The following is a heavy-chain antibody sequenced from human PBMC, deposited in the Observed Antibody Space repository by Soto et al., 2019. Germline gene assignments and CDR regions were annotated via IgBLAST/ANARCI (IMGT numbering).Heavy chain of an antibody. V-gene: IGHV3-30*18. D-gene: IGHD3-16*01. J-gene: IGHJ4*02. CDR3: AKDGGNTGGTSDY. CDR2: ISYDGRDK. CDR1: GFTFSNYG. Sequence: QVQLVESGGGVVQPGRSLRLSCAASGFTFSNYGIHWVRQAPGKGLEWVAVISYDGRDKYYVGSVKGRFSISRDNSKNQLYLQMNSLRAEDTAVYYCAKDGGNTGGTSDYWGQGTLVTVSS.